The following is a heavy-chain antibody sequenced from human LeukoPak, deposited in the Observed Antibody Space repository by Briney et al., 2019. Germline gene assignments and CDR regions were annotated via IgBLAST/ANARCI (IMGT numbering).Heavy chain of an antibody. J-gene: IGHJ3*02. CDR3: AKELNDFWSGYLKYNDAFDI. CDR2: IRYDGSNK. Sequence: GGSLRLSCAASGFTFSSYGMHWVRQAPGKGLEWVAFIRYDGSNKYYADSVKGRFTISRDNSKNTLYLQMNSLRAEDTAVYYCAKELNDFWSGYLKYNDAFDIWGQGTMVTVSS. D-gene: IGHD3-3*01. V-gene: IGHV3-30*02. CDR1: GFTFSSYG.